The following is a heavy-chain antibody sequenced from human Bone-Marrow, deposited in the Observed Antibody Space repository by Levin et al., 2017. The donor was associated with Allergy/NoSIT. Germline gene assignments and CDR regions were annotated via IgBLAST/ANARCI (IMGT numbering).Heavy chain of an antibody. V-gene: IGHV3-9*01. J-gene: IGHJ3*02. Sequence: GGSLRLSCAASGFTFDDYAMHWVRQAPGKGLEWVSGISWNSGSIGYADSVKGRFTISRDNAKNSLYLQMNSLRAEDTALYYCAKDTGRTYYYGSGWLMGAFDIWGQGTMVTVSS. CDR3: AKDTGRTYYYGSGWLMGAFDI. D-gene: IGHD3-10*01. CDR2: ISWNSGSI. CDR1: GFTFDDYA.